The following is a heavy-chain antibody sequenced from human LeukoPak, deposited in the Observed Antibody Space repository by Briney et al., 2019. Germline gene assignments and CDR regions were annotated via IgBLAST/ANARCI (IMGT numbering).Heavy chain of an antibody. CDR1: GFTFSSYS. CDR3: AKDPQRVVVITYPRGPVEY. D-gene: IGHD3-22*01. V-gene: IGHV3-48*01. Sequence: PGGSLRLSCAASGFTFSSYSMNWVRQAPGKGLEWVSYISSSSSTIYYADSVKGRFTISGDNSKNTLYLQMNSLRAEDTAVYYCAKDPQRVVVITYPRGPVEYWGQGTLVTVSS. CDR2: ISSSSSTI. J-gene: IGHJ4*02.